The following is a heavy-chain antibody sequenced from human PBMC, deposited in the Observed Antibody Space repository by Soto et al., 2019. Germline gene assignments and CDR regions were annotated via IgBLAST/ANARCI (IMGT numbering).Heavy chain of an antibody. J-gene: IGHJ3*02. V-gene: IGHV3-74*01. CDR2: INSDGSST. CDR1: GFTFSSYW. Sequence: EVHMVESGGGLVQPGGSLRLSSAASGFTFSSYWMHWVRQAPRKGLVWVSRINSDGSSTSYADSVKGRFTISRDNAKNTLYLQMNSLRAEDTAVYYCARGRLTAMAPKGDDFDIWGQETMVTVSS. CDR3: ARGRLTAMAPKGDDFDI. D-gene: IGHD5-18*01.